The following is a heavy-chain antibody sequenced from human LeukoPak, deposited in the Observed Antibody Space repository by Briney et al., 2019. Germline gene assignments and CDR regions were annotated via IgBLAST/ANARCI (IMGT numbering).Heavy chain of an antibody. CDR3: AATRGGYSFGSFDY. V-gene: IGHV5-51*01. CDR1: GYNFIGLW. J-gene: IGHJ4*02. Sequence: GESLKISCQGSGYNFIGLWIGWVRQMPGKGLEWMGIIYPGDSDTRYSPSFQGQVTISADRSISTAYLQWSSLKASDTAIYYCAATRGGYSFGSFDYWGQGTLVTVSS. CDR2: IYPGDSDT. D-gene: IGHD5-12*01.